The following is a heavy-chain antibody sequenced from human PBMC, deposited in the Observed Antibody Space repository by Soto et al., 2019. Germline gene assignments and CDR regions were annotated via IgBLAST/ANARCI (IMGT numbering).Heavy chain of an antibody. CDR2: IIPIFGTA. CDR1: GGTFSSCS. CDR3: ARVKSQDSYGFSYYYGMDV. V-gene: IGHV1-69*13. Sequence: SVKVSCKASGGTFSSCSISWVRQAPGQGLEWMGGIIPIFGTANYAQKFQGRVTITADESTSTAYMELSSLRSEDTAVYYCARVKSQDSYGFSYYYGMDVWGQGTTVTVSS. D-gene: IGHD5-18*01. J-gene: IGHJ6*02.